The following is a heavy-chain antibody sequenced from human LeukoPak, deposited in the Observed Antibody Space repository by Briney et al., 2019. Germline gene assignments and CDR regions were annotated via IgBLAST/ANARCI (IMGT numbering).Heavy chain of an antibody. V-gene: IGHV3-48*01. CDR1: GLFFSSYS. J-gene: IGHJ6*03. Sequence: GGPLRLSCAASGLFFSSYSMNWVRQAPGKGLEWLSYISNNGSAIYYADSVKGRFTISRDNARNSLYLQMNSLRAEDTAMYYCARLEKTLAVVPAPMGKKAIKXFYYMDV. CDR2: ISNNGSAI. CDR3: ARLEKTLAVVPAPMGKKAIKXFYYMDV. D-gene: IGHD2-2*01.